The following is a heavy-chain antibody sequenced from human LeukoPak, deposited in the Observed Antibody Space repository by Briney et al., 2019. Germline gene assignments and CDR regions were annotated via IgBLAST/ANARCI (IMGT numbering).Heavy chain of an antibody. D-gene: IGHD1-26*01. Sequence: SETLSLTCTVSGGSISSGSYYWSWIRQPAGKGLEWIGRIYTSGSTNYNPSLKSRVTISVDTSKNQFSLKLSSVTAADTAVYYCARREDSGSYFDYWGQGTLVTVSS. CDR1: GGSISSGSYY. J-gene: IGHJ4*02. CDR3: ARREDSGSYFDY. CDR2: IYTSGST. V-gene: IGHV4-61*02.